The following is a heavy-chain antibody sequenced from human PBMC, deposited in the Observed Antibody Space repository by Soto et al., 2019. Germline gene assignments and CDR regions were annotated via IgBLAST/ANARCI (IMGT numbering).Heavy chain of an antibody. CDR2: IYYSGST. CDR1: GGSISSSSYY. Sequence: PSETLSLTCTVSGGSISSSSYYWGWIRQPPGKGLEWIGSIYYSGSTYYNPPLKSRVTISVDTSKNQFSLKLSSVTAAETAVYYCARVEMATITAYYFDYWGQGTLVTVSS. J-gene: IGHJ4*02. V-gene: IGHV4-39*01. D-gene: IGHD5-12*01. CDR3: ARVEMATITAYYFDY.